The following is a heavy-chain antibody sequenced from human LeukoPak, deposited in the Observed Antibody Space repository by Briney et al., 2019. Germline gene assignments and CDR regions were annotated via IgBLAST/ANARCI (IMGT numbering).Heavy chain of an antibody. D-gene: IGHD1-20*01. CDR1: GYTFTGYY. J-gene: IGHJ4*02. CDR3: AAEAHMTGTSFDY. V-gene: IGHV1-2*02. Sequence: ASVKVSCKASGYTFTGYYMHWVRQAPGQGLEWMGWINPNSGGTNYAQKFQERVTITRDMSTSTAYMELSSLRSEDTAVYYCAAEAHMTGTSFDYWGQGTLVTVSS. CDR2: INPNSGGT.